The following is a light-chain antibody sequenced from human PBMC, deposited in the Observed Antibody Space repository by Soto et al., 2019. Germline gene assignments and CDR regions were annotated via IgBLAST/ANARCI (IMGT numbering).Light chain of an antibody. Sequence: EIVMTQSPATVSVSPGESATLSCRASQSVSRKLGWYQQQPGQAHRLLIYGASTRATGIPDRCSGSGSGTDFTLTISSLQYEDFAVYYCQQYNEWWTFGQGTKVDIK. J-gene: IGKJ1*01. CDR3: QQYNEWWT. CDR2: GAS. CDR1: QSVSRK. V-gene: IGKV3D-15*01.